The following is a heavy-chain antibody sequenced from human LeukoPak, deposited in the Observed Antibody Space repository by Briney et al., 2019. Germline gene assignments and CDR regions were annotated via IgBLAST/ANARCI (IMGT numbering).Heavy chain of an antibody. CDR3: ARAVVEGSTRFAFNI. J-gene: IGHJ3*02. Sequence: ASVKVSCKVSGNTFTTYDINWVRQATGQGPEWMGWLNPHSGNTGYAQKFQGRVTMTRNISINTAHLQLRSLSSEDTAVYHCARAVVEGSTRFAFNIWGQGTLVTVSS. CDR1: GNTFTTYD. D-gene: IGHD2-15*01. CDR2: LNPHSGNT. V-gene: IGHV1-8*01.